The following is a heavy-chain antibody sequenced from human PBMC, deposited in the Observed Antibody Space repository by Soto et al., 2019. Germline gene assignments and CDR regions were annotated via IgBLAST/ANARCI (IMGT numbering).Heavy chain of an antibody. V-gene: IGHV4-39*01. D-gene: IGHD2-2*01. CDR2: IYYSGST. J-gene: IGHJ3*02. CDR3: ARHPRYCSSTSCYAGAFDI. Sequence: QLQLQESGPGLVKPSETLSLTCTVSGGSISSSSYYWGWIRQPPGKGLEWIGSIYYSGSTYYNPSLKSRVTISVDTSKNQFSLKLSSVTAADTAVYYCARHPRYCSSTSCYAGAFDIWGQGTMVTVSS. CDR1: GGSISSSSYY.